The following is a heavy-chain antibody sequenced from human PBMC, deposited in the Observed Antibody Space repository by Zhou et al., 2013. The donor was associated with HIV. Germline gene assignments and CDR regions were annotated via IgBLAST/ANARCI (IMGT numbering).Heavy chain of an antibody. J-gene: IGHJ6*02. CDR2: IDPSGGST. Sequence: QVQLVQSGAEVKKPGASVKVSCKASGYTFTSFYMHWVRQAPGQGLEWMGIIDPSGGSTSYAQKLQGRVTMTRDTSPRTVYMELGSLTSDDMGVYYCARDRLYSNTYGMDVWGQGTTVIVSS. V-gene: IGHV1-46*01. CDR3: ARDRLYSNTYGMDV. CDR1: GYTFTSFY. D-gene: IGHD2-21*01.